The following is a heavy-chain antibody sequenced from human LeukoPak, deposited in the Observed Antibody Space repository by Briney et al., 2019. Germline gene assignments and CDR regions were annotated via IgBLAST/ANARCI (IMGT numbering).Heavy chain of an antibody. J-gene: IGHJ4*02. CDR1: GGSISGSSYF. CDR2: IYYSGNT. Sequence: SSETLSLTCAVSGGSISGSSYFWGWIRHPPGKGLEWIGSIYYSGNTYYNPSLKSRVTISVDTSKNQFSLKLGSVTAADTAVYYCARLKEGIDYWGQGTLVTVSS. D-gene: IGHD3-10*01. V-gene: IGHV4-39*01. CDR3: ARLKEGIDY.